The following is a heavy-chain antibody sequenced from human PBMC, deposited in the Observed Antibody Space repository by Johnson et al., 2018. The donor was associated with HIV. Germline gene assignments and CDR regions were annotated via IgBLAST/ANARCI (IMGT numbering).Heavy chain of an antibody. Sequence: VQLVESGGGVVQPGGSLRLSCAASGFTFSRYWMSWVRQAPVKGLEWVANIKQDGSEKYYVDSVKGRFTISRDNAKNSVYLQMNSLRAEDTAVYYCARGSYDGDAFDLWGQGTMVTVSS. CDR3: ARGSYDGDAFDL. CDR2: IKQDGSEK. V-gene: IGHV3-7*05. J-gene: IGHJ3*01. CDR1: GFTFSRYW. D-gene: IGHD1-26*01.